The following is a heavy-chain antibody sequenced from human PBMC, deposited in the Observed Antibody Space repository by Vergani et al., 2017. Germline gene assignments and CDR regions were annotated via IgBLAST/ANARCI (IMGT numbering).Heavy chain of an antibody. J-gene: IGHJ3*01. Sequence: EKQLVQSGSETKKPGESLKISCQAFRYIFSNFWIGWVLQRPGRGLEWMGIIYPGDSEVKSNPTFRGQVIFSVDTSVNTAYLQWRSLQASDTATYFCASGGHGSENGGALQLWGQGTNITVSS. CDR2: IYPGDSEV. CDR1: RYIFSNFW. CDR3: ASGGHGSENGGALQL. D-gene: IGHD3-10*01. V-gene: IGHV5-51*01.